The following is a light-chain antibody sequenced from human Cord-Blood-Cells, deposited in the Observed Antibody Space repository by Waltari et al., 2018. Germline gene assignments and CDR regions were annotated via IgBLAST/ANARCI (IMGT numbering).Light chain of an antibody. V-gene: IGKV4-1*01. CDR2: WAS. Sequence: DIVMTQSPDSLAVSLGERATINCKSSQSVLYRSNNKNYLAWYQQKPGQPPKLLIYWASTRESGVPDRFSGSGSGTDFTLTISSLQAEDVAVYYCQQYYRTPPWTFGQGTKVEIK. CDR1: QSVLYRSNNKNY. CDR3: QQYYRTPPWT. J-gene: IGKJ1*01.